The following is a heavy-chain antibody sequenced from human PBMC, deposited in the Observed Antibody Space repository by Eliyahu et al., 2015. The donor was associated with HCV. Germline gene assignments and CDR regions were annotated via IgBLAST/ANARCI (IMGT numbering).Heavy chain of an antibody. Sequence: VQLVESGGGLLQPGRSLRLSCTASGXTFGXYALYWFRQAPGKGLDWVGFIRSKGYGGTTEYAASMKGRITISRDDSRSSVYLQVNSVKTEDTALYYCARDGVRNGDRNWFDPWGQGTLVTVSS. V-gene: IGHV3-49*03. D-gene: IGHD2-8*01. CDR2: IRSKGYGGTT. J-gene: IGHJ5*02. CDR3: ARDGVRNGDRNWFDP. CDR1: GXTFGXYA.